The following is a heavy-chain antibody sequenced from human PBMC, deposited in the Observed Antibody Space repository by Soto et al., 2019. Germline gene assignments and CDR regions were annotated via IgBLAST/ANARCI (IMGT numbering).Heavy chain of an antibody. CDR3: TRVIRQWLVLGANWFDP. CDR2: IRSKAYGGTT. V-gene: IGHV3-49*03. J-gene: IGHJ5*02. Sequence: QPGGSLRLSCTASGFTFGDYAMSWFRQAPGKGLEWVGFIRSKAYGGTTEYAASVKGRFTISRDDSKSIAYLQMNSLKTEDTAVYYCTRVIRQWLVLGANWFDPWGQGTLVTVSS. CDR1: GFTFGDYA. D-gene: IGHD6-19*01.